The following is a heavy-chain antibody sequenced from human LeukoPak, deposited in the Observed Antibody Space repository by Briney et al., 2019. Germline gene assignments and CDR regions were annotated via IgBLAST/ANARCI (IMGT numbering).Heavy chain of an antibody. Sequence: SETLSLTCTVSGGSISSYYWSWIRQPPGKGLEWIGYIYYSGSTNYNPSLKSRVTISVDKSKNQFSLKLSSVTAADTAVYYCARGWGGAPSSLSAFNIGGQGTMVTVSS. CDR2: IYYSGST. CDR1: GGSISSYY. J-gene: IGHJ3*02. V-gene: IGHV4-59*12. D-gene: IGHD1-26*01. CDR3: ARGWGGAPSSLSAFNI.